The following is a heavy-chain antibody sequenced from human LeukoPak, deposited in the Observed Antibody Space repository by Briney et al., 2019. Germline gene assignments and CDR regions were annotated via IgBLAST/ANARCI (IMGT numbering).Heavy chain of an antibody. CDR1: GFTFSSHG. V-gene: IGHV3-33*06. Sequence: GGSLRLSCAASGFTFSSHGMLWVRQAPGKGLEWVAVIWYDGSNKYYADFVKSRVTISRNNSKITLYPQMNSLRAEDTAVYYFAYDGLRRYSSLYYLDVLCKGTTVTVSS. CDR2: IWYDGSNK. J-gene: IGHJ6*03. CDR3: AYDGLRRYSSLYYLDV. D-gene: IGHD6-19*01.